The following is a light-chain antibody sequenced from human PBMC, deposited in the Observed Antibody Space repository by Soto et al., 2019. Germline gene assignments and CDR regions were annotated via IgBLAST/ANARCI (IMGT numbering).Light chain of an antibody. CDR3: HQSYSIPIT. CDR2: AAS. Sequence: MQIAQSPSSLSATFGDRVTITFRASRTIDNYLNWYQQKPGKAHKVVIYAASNLQSGVPSRFSGSGSGTDFTLTISSLQPEDFESYFCHQSYSIPITFGQGTRLEIK. V-gene: IGKV1-39*01. J-gene: IGKJ5*01. CDR1: RTIDNY.